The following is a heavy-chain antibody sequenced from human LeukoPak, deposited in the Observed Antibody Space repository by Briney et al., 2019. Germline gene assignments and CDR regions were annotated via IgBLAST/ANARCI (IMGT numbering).Heavy chain of an antibody. CDR2: ISGSGSST. CDR3: AKDVGKWESLHFFDY. Sequence: GGSLRLSCAASGFTFSSYAMSWVRQAPGKGLEWVSAISGSGSSTYYADSVKGRFTISRDDSRNTLYLQMNSLRGDDTAVYYCAKDVGKWESLHFFDYWGQGTLVTVSS. J-gene: IGHJ4*02. V-gene: IGHV3-23*01. D-gene: IGHD1-26*01. CDR1: GFTFSSYA.